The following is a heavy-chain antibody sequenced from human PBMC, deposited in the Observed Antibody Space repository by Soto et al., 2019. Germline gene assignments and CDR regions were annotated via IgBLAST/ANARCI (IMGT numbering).Heavy chain of an antibody. CDR3: ARSSRGFDI. V-gene: IGHV1-3*01. CDR2: ILPGNGNT. CDR1: GYTFSSYA. J-gene: IGHJ3*02. D-gene: IGHD1-26*01. Sequence: ASVKVSCKASGYTFSSYALHWVRQAPGQRLECMGWILPGNGNTRYSQKFQDRVTFTRDTSASTAYMELSSLRSEDTAVYYCARSSRGFDIWGQGTMVTVSS.